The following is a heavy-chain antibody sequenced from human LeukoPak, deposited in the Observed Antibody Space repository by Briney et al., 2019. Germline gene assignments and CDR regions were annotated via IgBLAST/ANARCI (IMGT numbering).Heavy chain of an antibody. J-gene: IGHJ4*02. CDR2: ISGSGGST. CDR1: GFTFSSYA. CDR3: AKDRAPFYYDSSGYVDY. D-gene: IGHD3-22*01. V-gene: IGHV3-23*01. Sequence: PGGSLRLSCAASGFTFSSYAMSWVRQAPGKGLEWVSAISGSGGSTYYADSMKGRFTISRDNSKNTLYLQMNSLRAEDTAVYYCAKDRAPFYYDSSGYVDYWGQGTLVTVSS.